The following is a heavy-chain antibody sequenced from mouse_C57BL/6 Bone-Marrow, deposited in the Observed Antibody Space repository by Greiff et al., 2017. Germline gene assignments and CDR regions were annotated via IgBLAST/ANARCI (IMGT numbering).Heavy chain of an antibody. CDR3: VKGIYAMDY. CDR2: IRSKSNNYAT. J-gene: IGHJ4*01. Sequence: EVQRVESGGGLVQPKGSLKLSCAASGFSFNTYAMNWVRQAPGKGLEWVARIRSKSNNYATYYADSVKDRFTISRDDSESMLYLQMNNLKTEDTAMYYCVKGIYAMDYGGQGTSVTVSS. V-gene: IGHV10-1*01. CDR1: GFSFNTYA.